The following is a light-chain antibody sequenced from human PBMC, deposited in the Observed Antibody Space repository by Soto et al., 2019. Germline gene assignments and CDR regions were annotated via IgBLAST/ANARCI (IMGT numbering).Light chain of an antibody. Sequence: EIVMTQSPATLSVSPGERVTLSCRASQSVSAYLAWYLQKPGQAPRLLIYGASTRATGIPARFSGSGSGTEFTLTISSLQSEDSAVYHCQQYSSWPPVTFGEGTKVEI. V-gene: IGKV3-15*01. CDR3: QQYSSWPPVT. CDR2: GAS. CDR1: QSVSAY. J-gene: IGKJ4*01.